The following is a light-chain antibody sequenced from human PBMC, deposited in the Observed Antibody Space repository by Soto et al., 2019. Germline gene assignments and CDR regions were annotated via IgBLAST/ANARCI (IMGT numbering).Light chain of an antibody. CDR3: QQSYSTPRT. J-gene: IGKJ2*02. CDR2: AAS. V-gene: IGKV1-39*01. CDR1: QSIITY. Sequence: DIQMTQSPSSLSASVGDRVTIACRASQSIITYLNWYQQKPGRAPKLLIYAASTLQSWVPSRFSGSGYGSDFTLTSSSLQPEDFATYYCQQSYSTPRTFGQGTKLDVK.